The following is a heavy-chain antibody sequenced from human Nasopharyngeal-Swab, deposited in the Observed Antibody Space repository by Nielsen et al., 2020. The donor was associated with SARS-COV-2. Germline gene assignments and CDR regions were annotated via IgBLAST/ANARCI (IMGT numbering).Heavy chain of an antibody. CDR3: ARRGDYGGNPFDAFDI. D-gene: IGHD4-23*01. Sequence: GESLKISCKGSGSSFSDYWIAWVRQMPGKGLEWMGIIYPGDFDTRYSPSFQGQVTISADKSISTAYLQWSSLKASDTAMYYCARRGDYGGNPFDAFDIWGQGTMVTVSS. V-gene: IGHV5-51*01. J-gene: IGHJ3*02. CDR2: IYPGDFDT. CDR1: GSSFSDYW.